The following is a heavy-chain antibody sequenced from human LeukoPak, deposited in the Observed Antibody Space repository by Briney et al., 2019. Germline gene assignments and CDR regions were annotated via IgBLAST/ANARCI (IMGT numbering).Heavy chain of an antibody. CDR1: GYTLTELS. D-gene: IGHD6-6*01. J-gene: IGHJ4*02. V-gene: IGHV1-24*01. Sequence: ASVKVSCKVSGYTLTELSMHWVRQAPGKGLEWMGGFDPEDGETIYAQKFQGRVTMTEDTSTDTAYMELSSLRSEDTAVYYCATVDIFIGARQGSYYFDYWGQGTLVTVSS. CDR2: FDPEDGET. CDR3: ATVDIFIGARQGSYYFDY.